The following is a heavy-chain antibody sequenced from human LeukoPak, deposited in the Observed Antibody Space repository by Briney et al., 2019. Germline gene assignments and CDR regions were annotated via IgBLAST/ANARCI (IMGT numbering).Heavy chain of an antibody. CDR2: IYYSGST. CDR1: GGSISSYY. Sequence: PSETLSLTCTVSGGSISSYYWSWIRQPPGKGLEWIGYIYYSGSTSYNPSLKSRVTISVDTSKNQFSLKLSSVTAADTAVYYCARSYSYGPNFDYWGQGTLVTVSS. D-gene: IGHD5-18*01. CDR3: ARSYSYGPNFDY. V-gene: IGHV4-59*08. J-gene: IGHJ4*02.